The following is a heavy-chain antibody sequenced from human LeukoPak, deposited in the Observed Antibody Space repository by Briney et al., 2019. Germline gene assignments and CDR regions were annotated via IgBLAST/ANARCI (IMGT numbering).Heavy chain of an antibody. D-gene: IGHD2-2*01. CDR3: ARLVCSTIPCYGKFYFDS. J-gene: IGHJ4*02. Sequence: GGSLRLSCAASGFTFSSYAMHWVRQAPGKGLEWVAVISYDGSNKYYADSVKGRFTISRDNSKNTLYLQMNSLRAEDTAVYYCARLVCSTIPCYGKFYFDSWGQGTLVPVSS. CDR1: GFTFSSYA. V-gene: IGHV3-30*04. CDR2: ISYDGSNK.